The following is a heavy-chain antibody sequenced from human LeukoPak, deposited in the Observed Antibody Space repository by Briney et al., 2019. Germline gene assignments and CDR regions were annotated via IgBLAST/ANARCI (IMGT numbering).Heavy chain of an antibody. V-gene: IGHV3-7*01. CDR2: IKQVGREN. CDR3: ARDWDIVVVVAATTVGY. D-gene: IGHD2-15*01. Sequence: RGSLTLSWAASGFTFSSYWMSWVRQAPGKGLEWVASIKQVGRENYYVDSVKGRFTISRDNAKNSLYLQMNSLRAEDTVVYYCARDWDIVVVVAATTVGYWGQGTLVTVSS. CDR1: GFTFSSYW. J-gene: IGHJ4*02.